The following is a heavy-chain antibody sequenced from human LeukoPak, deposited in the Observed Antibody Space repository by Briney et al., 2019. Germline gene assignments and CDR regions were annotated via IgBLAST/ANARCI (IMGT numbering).Heavy chain of an antibody. D-gene: IGHD3-22*01. Sequence: GGSLRLSCAASGFTFSSYAMHWVRQAPGKGLEWVAVISYDGSNKYYADSVKGRFTISRDNSKNTLCLQMNSLRAEDTAVYYCARDPRRGSSSGYLLYWGQGTLVTVSS. J-gene: IGHJ4*02. CDR2: ISYDGSNK. CDR3: ARDPRRGSSSGYLLY. V-gene: IGHV3-30-3*01. CDR1: GFTFSSYA.